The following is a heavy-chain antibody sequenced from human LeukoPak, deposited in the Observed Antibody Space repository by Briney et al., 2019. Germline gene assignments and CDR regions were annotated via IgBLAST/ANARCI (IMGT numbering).Heavy chain of an antibody. Sequence: GGSLRLSCAASGFTFSSYSMNWVRQAPGKGLEWVSYISSSSTIYYADSVKGRFTISRDNSKNTLYLQMNSLRAEDTAVYYCAKGNRITMVRGVIPNIDYWGQGTLVTVSS. CDR2: ISSSSTI. CDR3: AKGNRITMVRGVIPNIDY. J-gene: IGHJ4*02. D-gene: IGHD3-10*01. V-gene: IGHV3-48*01. CDR1: GFTFSSYS.